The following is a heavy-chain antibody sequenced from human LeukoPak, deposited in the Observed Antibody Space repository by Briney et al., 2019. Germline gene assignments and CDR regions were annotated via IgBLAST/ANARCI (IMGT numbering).Heavy chain of an antibody. J-gene: IGHJ6*02. Sequence: GGSLRLSCAASGFTFSSYSMNWVRQAPGKGLEWVSSISSSSSYIYYADSVKGRFTISRDNAKNSLYLQMNSLRAEDTAVYYCARDSPPSSPPYYYYGMDVWGQGTTVTVSS. V-gene: IGHV3-21*01. CDR1: GFTFSSYS. CDR2: ISSSSSYI. CDR3: ARDSPPSSPPYYYYGMDV.